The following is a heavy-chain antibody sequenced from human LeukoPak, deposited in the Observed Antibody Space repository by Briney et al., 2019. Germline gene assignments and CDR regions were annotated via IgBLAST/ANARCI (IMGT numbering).Heavy chain of an antibody. CDR2: ISGDKGNT. Sequence: ASVSLSCRASVYTFTIYGIRCVPQAPGQARVCVVCISGDKGNTKYAKKPKDRGTMTTDTSTSTAYMELRSLSSDDTAVYYCARGSYYDSSGYYYFAYWGQGTPVTVSS. J-gene: IGHJ4*02. CDR3: ARGSYYDSSGYYYFAY. D-gene: IGHD3-22*01. V-gene: IGHV1-18*01. CDR1: VYTFTIYG.